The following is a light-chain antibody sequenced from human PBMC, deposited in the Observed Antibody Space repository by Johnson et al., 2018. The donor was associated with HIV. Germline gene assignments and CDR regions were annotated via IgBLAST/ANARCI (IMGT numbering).Light chain of an antibody. V-gene: IGLV1-51*02. Sequence: QSVLTQPPSVSAAPGQKVTISCSGSNSNIGNNYVSWYQHLPGTAPKLLIYENNKRPSGIPDRFSGSKFGTSATLGITGLQTGDEADYYCGTWDSSLSAYVCGTGTKVTLL. CDR2: ENN. CDR3: GTWDSSLSAYV. J-gene: IGLJ1*01. CDR1: NSNIGNNY.